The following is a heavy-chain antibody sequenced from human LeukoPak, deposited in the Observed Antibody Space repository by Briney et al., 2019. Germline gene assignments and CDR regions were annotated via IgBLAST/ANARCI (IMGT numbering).Heavy chain of an antibody. CDR2: IKFDGSQT. V-gene: IGHV3-7*04. D-gene: IGHD6-19*01. CDR1: QFIFSTYW. J-gene: IGHJ3*02. CDR3: ARVALAATGALDT. Sequence: GGSLRLSCAASQFIFSTYWMIWVRQAPGKGLEWVANIKFDGSQTNYVDSVKGRFTISRDNAMNSLYLQMNSLRAEDTALYYCARVALAATGALDTWGQGTMVTVSS.